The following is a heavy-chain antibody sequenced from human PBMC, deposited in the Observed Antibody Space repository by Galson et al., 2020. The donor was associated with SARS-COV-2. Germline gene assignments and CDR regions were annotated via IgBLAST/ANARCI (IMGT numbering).Heavy chain of an antibody. CDR3: AREQPQNYYYYYMDV. V-gene: IGHV4-59*01. CDR2: IYYSGST. J-gene: IGHJ6*03. CDR1: GGSISSYY. Sequence: SQTLSLTCTVSGGSISSYYWSWIRQPPGKGLEWIGYIYYSGSTNYNPSLKSRVTISVDTSKNQFSLKLSSVTAADTAVYYCAREQPQNYYYYYMDVWGKGTTVTVSS.